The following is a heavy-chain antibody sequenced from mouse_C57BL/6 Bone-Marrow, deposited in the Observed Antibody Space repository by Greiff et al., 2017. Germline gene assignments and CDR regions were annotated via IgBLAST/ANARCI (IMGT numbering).Heavy chain of an antibody. CDR3: ARDGYYAMDY. Sequence: VKLVESGAELVRPGTSVKMSCKASGYTFTNYWIGWAKQRPGHGLEWIGDIYPGGGYTNYNEKFKGKATLTADKSPSTAYMQFSSLTSEDSAIYYCARDGYYAMDYWGQGTSVTVSS. CDR2: IYPGGGYT. V-gene: IGHV1-63*01. D-gene: IGHD2-3*01. CDR1: GYTFTNYW. J-gene: IGHJ4*01.